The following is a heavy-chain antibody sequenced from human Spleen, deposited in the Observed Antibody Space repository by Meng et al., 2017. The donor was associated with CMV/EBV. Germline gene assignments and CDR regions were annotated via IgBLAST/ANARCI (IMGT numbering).Heavy chain of an antibody. CDR3: ARDKGSLAIVAAAGIDY. CDR2: ISSSSSYI. J-gene: IGHJ4*02. V-gene: IGHV3-21*01. D-gene: IGHD6-13*01. CDR1: GFTFSSYS. Sequence: GGSLRLSCAASGFTFSSYSMNWVRQAPGKGLEWVSSISSSSSYIYYADSVKGRFTISRDNAKNSLYLQMNSLRAEDTAVYYCARDKGSLAIVAAAGIDYWGQGTLVTVSS.